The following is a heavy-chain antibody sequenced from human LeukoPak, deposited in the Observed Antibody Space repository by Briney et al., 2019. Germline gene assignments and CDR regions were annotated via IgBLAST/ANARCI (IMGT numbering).Heavy chain of an antibody. CDR2: INHSGST. CDR3: ARELRYFDWSFDY. V-gene: IGHV4-34*01. Sequence: PSETLSLTCTVSGGSISDYYWSWIRQPPGKGLEWIGEINHSGSTNYNPSLKSRVTISVDTSKNQFSLKLSSVTAADTAVYYCARELRYFDWSFDYWGQGTLVTVSS. J-gene: IGHJ4*02. CDR1: GGSISDYY. D-gene: IGHD3-9*01.